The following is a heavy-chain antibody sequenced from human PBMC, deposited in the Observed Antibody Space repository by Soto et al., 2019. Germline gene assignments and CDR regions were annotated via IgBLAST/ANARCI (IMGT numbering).Heavy chain of an antibody. Sequence: QVQLVESGGGVVQPGRSLRLSCAASGFTFSSYGMHWVRQAPGKGLEWVAVISYDGSNKYYADSVKGRFTISRDNSKNPLDLQMNRLRAEDKGVYYCAKASITMIVVHNWFDPWGQGTLVTVSS. V-gene: IGHV3-30*18. CDR3: AKASITMIVVHNWFDP. CDR1: GFTFSSYG. D-gene: IGHD3-22*01. CDR2: ISYDGSNK. J-gene: IGHJ5*02.